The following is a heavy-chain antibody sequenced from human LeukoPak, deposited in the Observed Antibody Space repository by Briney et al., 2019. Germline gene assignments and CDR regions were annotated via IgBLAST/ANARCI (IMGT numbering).Heavy chain of an antibody. Sequence: SETLSLTCAVYGGSFSGYYWSWIRQPPGKGLEWIGEINHSGSTNYNPSLKSRVTISVDTSKNQFSLKLSSVTAADTAVYYCARDGAYCSSTSCYNWFDPWGQGTLVTVSS. D-gene: IGHD2-2*01. CDR2: INHSGST. V-gene: IGHV4-34*01. J-gene: IGHJ5*02. CDR1: GGSFSGYY. CDR3: ARDGAYCSSTSCYNWFDP.